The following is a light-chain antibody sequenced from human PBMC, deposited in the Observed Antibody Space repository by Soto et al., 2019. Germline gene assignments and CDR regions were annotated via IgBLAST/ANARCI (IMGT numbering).Light chain of an antibody. V-gene: IGKV1-5*03. CDR3: QQYNSCGGLT. CDR1: QSISSW. CDR2: KAS. J-gene: IGKJ4*01. Sequence: DIQMTQSPSTLSASVGDRVTITCRASQSISSWLAWYQQKPGKAPKLLIYKASSLESAVPSRFSGSGSGTEFTLTISSLQPDDFATYDCQQYNSCGGLTFGGGTKVEIK.